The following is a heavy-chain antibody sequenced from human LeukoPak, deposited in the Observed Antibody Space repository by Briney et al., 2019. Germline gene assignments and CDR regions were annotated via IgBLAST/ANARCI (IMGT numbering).Heavy chain of an antibody. V-gene: IGHV3-21*01. CDR2: ISSGSSYI. D-gene: IGHD1-26*01. J-gene: IGHJ4*02. CDR1: GFTFSSYA. Sequence: GGSLRLSCAASGFTFSSYAMNWVRQAPGKGLEWVSSISSGSSYIYYADSVKGRFTISRDNAKNSLYLQMNSLRAEDTAVYYCARGEGVGATFDYWGQGTLVTVSS. CDR3: ARGEGVGATFDY.